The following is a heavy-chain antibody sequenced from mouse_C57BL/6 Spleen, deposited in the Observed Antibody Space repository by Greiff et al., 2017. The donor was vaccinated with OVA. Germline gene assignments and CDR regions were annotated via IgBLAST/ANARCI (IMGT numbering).Heavy chain of an antibody. D-gene: IGHD1-1*01. V-gene: IGHV1-15*01. J-gene: IGHJ4*01. Sequence: VQLQQSGAELVRPGASVTLSCKASGYTFTDYEMHWVKQTPVHGLEWIGAIDPETGGTAYNQKFKGKAILTADKSSSTAYMELRSLTSEDSAFYYCTSFTTVVATPYYYAMDYWGQGTSVTVSS. CDR2: IDPETGGT. CDR3: TSFTTVVATPYYYAMDY. CDR1: GYTFTDYE.